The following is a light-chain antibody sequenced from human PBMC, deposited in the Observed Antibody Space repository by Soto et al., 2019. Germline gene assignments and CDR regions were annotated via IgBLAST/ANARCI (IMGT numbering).Light chain of an antibody. V-gene: IGKV2-28*01. CDR1: QSLLHSNGYNY. Sequence: DIVMTQSPLSLSVTPGEPASISCRSSQSLLHSNGYNYLDWYLQKPGQSPQLLIYFVSNRASGVPDRFSGSGSGTDFTLKISRVEPEDVGVYYCMQALHTRTFGQGTKVEIK. J-gene: IGKJ1*01. CDR2: FVS. CDR3: MQALHTRT.